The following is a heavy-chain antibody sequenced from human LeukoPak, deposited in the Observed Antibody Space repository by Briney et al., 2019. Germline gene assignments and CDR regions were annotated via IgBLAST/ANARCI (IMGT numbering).Heavy chain of an antibody. CDR3: ATGHLNWNYLSY. CDR1: GYTLTELS. V-gene: IGHV1-24*01. D-gene: IGHD1-7*01. J-gene: IGHJ4*02. CDR2: FDPEDGET. Sequence: ASVKVSCKVSGYTLTELSTHWVRQAPGKGLEWMGGFDPEDGETIYAQKFQGRVTMTEDTSTDTAYMELSSLRSEDTAVYYCATGHLNWNYLSYWGQGTLVTVSS.